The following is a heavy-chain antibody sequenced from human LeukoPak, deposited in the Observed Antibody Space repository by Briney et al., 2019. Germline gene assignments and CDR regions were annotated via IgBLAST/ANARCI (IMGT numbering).Heavy chain of an antibody. Sequence: PGGSLKLSCAASGFTFSGSAMHWVRQASGKGLEWVGRIRSKANSYATAYAASVKGRFTISRDDSKNTAYLQMNSLKTVDTAVYYCTRRQGIAAAGTGDAFDIWGQGTMVTVPS. CDR3: TRRQGIAAAGTGDAFDI. D-gene: IGHD6-13*01. V-gene: IGHV3-73*01. CDR2: IRSKANSYAT. J-gene: IGHJ3*02. CDR1: GFTFSGSA.